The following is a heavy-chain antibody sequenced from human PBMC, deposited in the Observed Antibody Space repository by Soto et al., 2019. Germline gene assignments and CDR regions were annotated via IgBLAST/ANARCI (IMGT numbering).Heavy chain of an antibody. CDR2: IFTSGST. CDR1: GASVSSGIYY. CDR3: ARDAKVETDMRGYYYYDMDV. V-gene: IGHV4-61*01. D-gene: IGHD5-18*01. J-gene: IGHJ6*02. Sequence: SETLSLTCTVSGASVSSGIYYWTWIRQPPGKGLEWIGRIFTSGSTNYNPSFESRVTISVDTSKNQFSLRLNSVTPADTAVYFCARDAKVETDMRGYYYYDMDVWGQGTTVTVSS.